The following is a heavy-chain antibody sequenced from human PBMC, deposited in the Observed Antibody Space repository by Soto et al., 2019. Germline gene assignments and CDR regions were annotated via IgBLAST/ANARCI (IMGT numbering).Heavy chain of an antibody. J-gene: IGHJ4*02. CDR2: IIPIFGTA. D-gene: IGHD3-22*01. CDR1: GGTFSRHA. V-gene: IGHV1-69*01. CDR3: ARGWGYDSNDYYYAY. Sequence: QVQLVQSGAEVRKPGSSVKVSCKASGGTFSRHAISRVRQAPGQGLEWMGGIIPIFGTANHAQKIQGRVTIIADESTSTVYMELSSLRSEDTAMYYCARGWGYDSNDYYYAYWGQGTLVIVSS.